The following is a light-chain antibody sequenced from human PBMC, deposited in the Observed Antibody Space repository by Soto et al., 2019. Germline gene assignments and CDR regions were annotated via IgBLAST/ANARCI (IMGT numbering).Light chain of an antibody. CDR3: QQYNNWPPIT. V-gene: IGKV3-15*01. Sequence: EILMTQSPAILSVSPGEGASLSCRASENVRTKVGWYQQKAGQAPRLLIYGASTRATGVPDRFSGSGSGTQFTLTISRLQSEDFEVYYCQQYNNWPPITFGQGTRLEIK. CDR1: ENVRTK. J-gene: IGKJ5*01. CDR2: GAS.